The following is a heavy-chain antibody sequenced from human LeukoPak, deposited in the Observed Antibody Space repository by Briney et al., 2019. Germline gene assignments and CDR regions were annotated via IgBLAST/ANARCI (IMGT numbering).Heavy chain of an antibody. CDR1: GYTFTSYG. CDR3: PNRPGNYYFAS. V-gene: IGHV1-18*01. J-gene: IGHJ4*02. D-gene: IGHD4-23*01. Sequence: ASVKVSCKASGYTFTSYGISWVRQAPGQGLEWMGWISAYNGNTNYAQKLRGRVTMTTDTSTSTAYMELRSLRSAPAPVYYWPNRPGNYYFASWGQEPLVTVPS. CDR2: ISAYNGNT.